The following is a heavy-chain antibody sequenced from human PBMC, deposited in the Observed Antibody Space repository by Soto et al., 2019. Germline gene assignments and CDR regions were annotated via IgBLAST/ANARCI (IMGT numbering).Heavy chain of an antibody. J-gene: IGHJ6*01. CDR3: AKDPNFYDSSGYYPFYDYYGMDV. V-gene: IGHV3-23*01. CDR1: GFTFSSYA. D-gene: IGHD3-22*01. Sequence: EVQLLESGGGLVQPGGSLRLSCAASGFTFSSYAMSWVRQAPGKGLEWVSAISGSGGSTYYADSVKGRFTISRDNSKNTLYLQMNSLRAEDTAVYYCAKDPNFYDSSGYYPFYDYYGMDVW. CDR2: ISGSGGST.